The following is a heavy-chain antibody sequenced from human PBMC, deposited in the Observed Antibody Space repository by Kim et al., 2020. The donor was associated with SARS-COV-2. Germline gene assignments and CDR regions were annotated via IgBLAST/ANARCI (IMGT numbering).Heavy chain of an antibody. Sequence: GESLKISCKGSGYSFTSYWIGWVRQMPGKGLEWMGIIYPGDSDTRYSPSFQGQVTISADKSISTAYLQWSSLKASDTAMYYCARQEVEMATIKGFDYWGQGTLVTVSS. CDR2: IYPGDSDT. CDR1: GYSFTSYW. V-gene: IGHV5-51*01. CDR3: ARQEVEMATIKGFDY. J-gene: IGHJ4*02. D-gene: IGHD5-12*01.